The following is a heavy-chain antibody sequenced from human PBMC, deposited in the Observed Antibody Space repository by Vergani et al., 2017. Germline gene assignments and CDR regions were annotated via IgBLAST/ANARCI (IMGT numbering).Heavy chain of an antibody. D-gene: IGHD3-10*01. CDR3: GRVADFYGLGSRLLDL. CDR1: GGSISSYY. J-gene: IGHJ5*02. V-gene: IGHV4-59*01. CDR2: IYHSGST. Sequence: QVQLQESGPGLVKPSESLSLTCTVSGGSISSYYWSWIRQPPGKGLEWIGYIYHSGSTNYNLSLKSRVTISVDTSKKQFSLKLSSVTAADTAVYYCGRVADFYGLGSRLLDLWGQGILVTVSS.